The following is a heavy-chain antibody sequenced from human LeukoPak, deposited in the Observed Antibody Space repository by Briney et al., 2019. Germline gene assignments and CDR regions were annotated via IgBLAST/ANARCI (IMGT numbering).Heavy chain of an antibody. Sequence: SETLSLTCAVSGASISGSNYYWGWIRQPPGKGLEWIGNIYSSGSTYYNASLQSRVTISIDTSKNQFSLKLSSVTAADTAVYYCARAKGSVAATPIDYWGQGTLVTVSS. CDR2: IYSSGST. J-gene: IGHJ4*02. V-gene: IGHV4-39*07. CDR1: GASISGSNYY. CDR3: ARAKGSVAATPIDY. D-gene: IGHD2-15*01.